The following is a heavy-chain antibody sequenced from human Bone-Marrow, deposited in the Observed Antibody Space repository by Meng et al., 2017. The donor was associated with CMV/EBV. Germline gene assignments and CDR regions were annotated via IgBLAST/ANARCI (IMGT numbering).Heavy chain of an antibody. V-gene: IGHV3-74*01. D-gene: IGHD2-2*01. CDR1: GFTFSSYW. J-gene: IGHJ3*02. CDR2: ISSDGGDT. CDR3: ARGVGLNSQYQLLEHI. Sequence: GESLKISCEASGFTFSSYWMHWVRQAPGKGLVWVSRISSDGGDTSYADSVKGRFTISRDNAKNSLYLQMNSLRAEDTAVYYCARGVGLNSQYQLLEHIWGQWTMVTVSS.